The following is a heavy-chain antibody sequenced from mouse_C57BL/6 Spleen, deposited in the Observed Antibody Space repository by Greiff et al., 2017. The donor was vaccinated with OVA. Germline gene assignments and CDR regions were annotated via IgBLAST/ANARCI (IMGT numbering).Heavy chain of an antibody. CDR2: IDPETGGT. J-gene: IGHJ1*03. V-gene: IGHV1-15*01. D-gene: IGHD2-5*01. Sequence: VQLQQSGAELVRPGASVTLSCKASGYTFTDYEMHWVKQTPVHGLEWIGAIDPETGGTAYNQKFKGKAILTADKSSSTAYMELRSLTSEDSAVYYCTREGYSNLWYFDVWGTGTTVTVSS. CDR1: GYTFTDYE. CDR3: TREGYSNLWYFDV.